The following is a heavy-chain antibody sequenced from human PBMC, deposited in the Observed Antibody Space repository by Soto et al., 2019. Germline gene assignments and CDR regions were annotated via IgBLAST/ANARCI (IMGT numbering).Heavy chain of an antibody. CDR3: ARTYYDFWSGYWRWFDP. CDR2: IYYNGST. Sequence: SETLSLTCTVSGGSISGYYWSWIRQPPGMGLEWIGYIYYNGSTNYNPSLKSRVAISVDTSKNQFSLKLSSVTAAGTAVYYCARTYYDFWSGYWRWFDPWGQGTLVTVSS. J-gene: IGHJ5*02. D-gene: IGHD3-3*01. CDR1: GGSISGYY. V-gene: IGHV4-59*01.